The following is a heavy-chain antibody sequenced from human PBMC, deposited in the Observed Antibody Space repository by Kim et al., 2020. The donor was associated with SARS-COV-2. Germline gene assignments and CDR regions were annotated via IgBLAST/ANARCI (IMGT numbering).Heavy chain of an antibody. V-gene: IGHV4-34*01. D-gene: IGHD1-26*01. Sequence: SETLSLTCAVYGGSFSGYYWSWIRQPPGKGLEWIGEINHSGSTNYNPSLKSRVTISVDTSKNQFSLKLSSVTAADTAVYYCARAGSGSSWSYYWGQGTLVTVSS. J-gene: IGHJ4*02. CDR1: GGSFSGYY. CDR3: ARAGSGSSWSYY. CDR2: INHSGST.